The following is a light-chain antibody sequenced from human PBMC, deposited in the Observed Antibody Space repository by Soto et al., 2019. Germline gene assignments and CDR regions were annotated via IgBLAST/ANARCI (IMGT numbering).Light chain of an antibody. CDR1: SSDIGAFTF. CDR2: DVN. CDR3: SSYTSSSTHV. V-gene: IGLV2-14*03. Sequence: QSVLTQPASVSGSPGQSITISCTGTSSDIGAFTFVSWYQQHPGKVPKLMIFDVNRRPSGVSDRFSGSKSGNTASLTISGHQAEDEGDYYCSSYTSSSTHVFGSGTKLTVL. J-gene: IGLJ1*01.